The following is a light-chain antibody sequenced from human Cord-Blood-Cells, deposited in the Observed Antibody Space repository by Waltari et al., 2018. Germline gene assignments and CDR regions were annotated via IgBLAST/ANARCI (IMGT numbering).Light chain of an antibody. V-gene: IGLV1-47*01. CDR1: SSTIGRNN. CDR3: AAWDDSLSGPV. Sequence: QSVLTQPPSASGTPGQRVTISCSGSSSTIGRNNVYWYQQLPGTAPKLLIYRNNQRPSGVPDRFSGSKSGTSASLAISGLRSEDEADYYCAAWDDSLSGPVFGGGTKLTVL. CDR2: RNN. J-gene: IGLJ3*02.